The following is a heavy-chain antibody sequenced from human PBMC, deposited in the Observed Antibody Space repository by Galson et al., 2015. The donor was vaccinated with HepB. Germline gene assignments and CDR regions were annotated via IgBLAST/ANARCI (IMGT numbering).Heavy chain of an antibody. D-gene: IGHD6-19*01. V-gene: IGHV3-21*01. CDR2: ISSSSSYI. J-gene: IGHJ4*02. CDR3: ARDRYIAVAEFDY. CDR1: GFTFSSFS. Sequence: SLRLSCAASGFTFSSFSMNWVRQAPGKGLEWVSSISSSSSYIFYADSVKGRFTISRDNAEKSLYLQMNSLRAEDTAVYYCARDRYIAVAEFDYWGQGTLVTVSS.